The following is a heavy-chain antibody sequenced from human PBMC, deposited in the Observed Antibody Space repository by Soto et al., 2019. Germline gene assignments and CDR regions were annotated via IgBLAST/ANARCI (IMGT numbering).Heavy chain of an antibody. J-gene: IGHJ4*02. CDR3: AKDFEVYSSSWYGSALDY. V-gene: IGHV3-30*18. CDR2: ISYDGSNK. CDR1: GFTFSSYG. D-gene: IGHD6-13*01. Sequence: GGSLRLSCAASGFTFSSYGMHWVRQAPGKGLEWVAVISYDGSNKYYADSVKGRFTISRDNSKNTLYLQMNSLRAEDTAVYYCAKDFEVYSSSWYGSALDYWGQGTLVTVSS.